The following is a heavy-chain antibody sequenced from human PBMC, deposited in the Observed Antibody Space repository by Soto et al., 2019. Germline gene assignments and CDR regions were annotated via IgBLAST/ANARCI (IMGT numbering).Heavy chain of an antibody. D-gene: IGHD6-6*01. V-gene: IGHV1-18*04. Sequence: ASVKVSCKASGYTFTSYGISWVRQAPGQGLEWMGWISAYNGNTNYAQKLQGRVTMTTDTSTSTAYMELRSLRSDDTAVYYCARSKGIAARFYYYYGMDVWGQGTTVTVSS. J-gene: IGHJ6*02. CDR2: ISAYNGNT. CDR1: GYTFTSYG. CDR3: ARSKGIAARFYYYYGMDV.